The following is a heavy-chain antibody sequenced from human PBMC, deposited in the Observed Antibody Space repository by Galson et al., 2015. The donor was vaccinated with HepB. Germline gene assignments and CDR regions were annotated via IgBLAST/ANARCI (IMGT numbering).Heavy chain of an antibody. CDR1: GFSVTSTGMC. CDR2: IDWDDDT. V-gene: IGHV2-70*20. J-gene: IGHJ4*02. CDR3: ARLRVSIYGLREGFDS. Sequence: PALVKPTQTLTLTCTVSGFSVTSTGMCVAWVRQPPGKALEWLALIDWDDDTYFTTSLKTRLTISQDTSKNQVVLTMTDMDPMDTATYYCARLRVSIYGLREGFDSWGQGTLVTVSS. D-gene: IGHD3-3*02.